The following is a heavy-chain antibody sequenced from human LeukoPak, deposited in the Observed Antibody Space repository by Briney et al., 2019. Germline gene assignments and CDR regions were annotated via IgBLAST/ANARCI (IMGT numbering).Heavy chain of an antibody. CDR3: ATVLRLHYYDSSGYFDI. CDR1: LS. D-gene: IGHD3-22*01. J-gene: IGHJ3*02. CDR2: FDPEDGEP. Sequence: LSXXXXRQAPGKGLEWMGGFDPEDGEPIYAQKFQGRVTMTEDTSSDTAYMELSSLRSEDTAMYYCATVLRLHYYDSSGYFDIWGQGTMVTVSS. V-gene: IGHV1-24*01.